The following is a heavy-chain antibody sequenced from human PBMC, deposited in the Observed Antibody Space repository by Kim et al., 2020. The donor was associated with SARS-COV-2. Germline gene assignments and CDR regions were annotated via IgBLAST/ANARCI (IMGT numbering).Heavy chain of an antibody. CDR1: GGSISSYY. CDR2: IYYSGST. CDR3: ARDLSGSSSWDKSEGAFDI. D-gene: IGHD6-13*01. V-gene: IGHV4-59*01. J-gene: IGHJ3*02. Sequence: SETLSLTCTVSGGSISSYYWSWIRQPPGKGLEWIGYIYYSGSTNYNPSLKSRVTISVDTSKNQFSLKLSSVTAADTAVYYCARDLSGSSSWDKSEGAFDIWGPGTMVTVSS.